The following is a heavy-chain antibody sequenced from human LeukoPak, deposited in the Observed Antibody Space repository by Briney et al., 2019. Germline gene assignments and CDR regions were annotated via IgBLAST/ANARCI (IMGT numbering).Heavy chain of an antibody. Sequence: SETLSLTCTVSGYSISSGYYWGWIRQPPGKGLEWIGSIYHSGSTYYNPSLKSRVTISVDTSKNQSSLKLSSVTAADTAVYYCARQPRGLSDYFDYWGQGTLVTVSS. D-gene: IGHD3-16*02. CDR2: IYHSGST. V-gene: IGHV4-38-2*02. CDR1: GYSISSGYY. J-gene: IGHJ4*02. CDR3: ARQPRGLSDYFDY.